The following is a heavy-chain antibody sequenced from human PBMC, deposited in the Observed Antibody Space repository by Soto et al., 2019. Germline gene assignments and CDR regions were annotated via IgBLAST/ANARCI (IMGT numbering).Heavy chain of an antibody. V-gene: IGHV4-39*01. CDR2: IYYSGST. CDR1: GGSISSSSYY. CDR3: ARHYQEYYYGMDV. J-gene: IGHJ6*02. Sequence: SETLSLTCTVSGGSISSSSYYWGWIHQPPGKGLEWIGSIYYSGSTYYNPSLKSRVTISVDTSKNQFSLKLSSVTAADTAVYYCARHYQEYYYGMDVWGQGTTVTVSS. D-gene: IGHD3-16*02.